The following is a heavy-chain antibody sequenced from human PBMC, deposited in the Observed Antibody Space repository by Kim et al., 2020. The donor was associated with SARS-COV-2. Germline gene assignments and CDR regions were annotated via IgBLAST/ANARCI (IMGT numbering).Heavy chain of an antibody. D-gene: IGHD2-2*01. J-gene: IGHJ5*02. CDR2: IWYDGSNK. Sequence: GGSLRLSCAASGFTFSSYGMHWVRQAPGKGLEWVAVIWYDGSNKYYADSVKGRFTISRDNSKNTLYLQMNSLRAEDTAVYYCAREGGVVPAARGWFDPWGQGTLVTVSS. CDR1: GFTFSSYG. CDR3: AREGGVVPAARGWFDP. V-gene: IGHV3-33*01.